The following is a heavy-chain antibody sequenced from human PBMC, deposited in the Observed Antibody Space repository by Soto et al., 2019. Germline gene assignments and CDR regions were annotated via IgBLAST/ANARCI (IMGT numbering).Heavy chain of an antibody. V-gene: IGHV1-18*01. CDR2: ISAYNGNT. Sequence: ASVKVSCKASGYTFTSYGISWVRQAPGQGLECMGWISAYNGNTNYAQKLQGRVTMTTDTSTSTAYMELRSLRSDNTAVYYCARGRDGYYYYGMDVWGQGTTVTVSS. CDR1: GYTFTSYG. J-gene: IGHJ6*02. CDR3: ARGRDGYYYYGMDV.